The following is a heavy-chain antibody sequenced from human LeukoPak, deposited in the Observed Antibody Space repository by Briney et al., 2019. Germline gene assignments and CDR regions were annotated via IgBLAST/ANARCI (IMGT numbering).Heavy chain of an antibody. CDR3: ARSDGYYYYGMDV. Sequence: GGSLRLSCAASGFTFSSYAMHWVRQAPGKGLEWVAVISYDGSNKYYADSVKGRFTISRDNSKNTLYLQMNSLRAEDTAVYCCARSDGYYYYGMDVWGQGTTVTVSS. J-gene: IGHJ6*02. V-gene: IGHV3-30*04. D-gene: IGHD5-24*01. CDR1: GFTFSSYA. CDR2: ISYDGSNK.